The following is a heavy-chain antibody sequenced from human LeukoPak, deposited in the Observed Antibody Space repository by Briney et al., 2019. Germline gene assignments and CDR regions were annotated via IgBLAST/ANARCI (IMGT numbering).Heavy chain of an antibody. CDR1: GGTFSSYA. J-gene: IGHJ6*02. V-gene: IGHV1-69*13. CDR2: IIPIFGTA. Sequence: SVKVSCKASGGTFSSYAISWVRQAPGQGLEWMGGIIPIFGTANYAQKFQGRVTITADESMSTAYMELSSLRSEDTAVYYCARAPRYCSSTSCPHYYYYYGMDVWGQGTTVTVSS. CDR3: ARAPRYCSSTSCPHYYYYYGMDV. D-gene: IGHD2-2*01.